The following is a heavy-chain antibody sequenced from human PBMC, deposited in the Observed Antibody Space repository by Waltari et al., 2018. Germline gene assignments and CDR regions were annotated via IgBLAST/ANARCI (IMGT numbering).Heavy chain of an antibody. CDR2: ISAYNGNT. Sequence: QVQLVQSGAEVKKPGASVKVSCKASGYTFTSYGISWVRQAPGHGLEWMGWISAYNGNTNHAQKLQGRVTMTTDTSTSTAYMELRSLRSDDTAVYYCARDGQSYDFWSGSPSYYYYGMDVWGQGTTVTVSS. V-gene: IGHV1-18*01. CDR3: ARDGQSYDFWSGSPSYYYYGMDV. D-gene: IGHD3-3*01. CDR1: GYTFTSYG. J-gene: IGHJ6*02.